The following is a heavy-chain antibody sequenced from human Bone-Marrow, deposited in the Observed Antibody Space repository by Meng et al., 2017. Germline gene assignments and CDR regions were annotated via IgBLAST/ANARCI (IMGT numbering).Heavy chain of an antibody. CDR1: GYSISSGYY. Sequence: GSLRLSCAVSGYSISSGYYWGWIRQPPGKGLEWIGSIYHSGSTYYNPSLKSRVTISVDTSKNQFSLKLSSVTAADTAVYYCARDLVPAAIGYYYYGMDVWGQGTTVTVSS. CDR3: ARDLVPAAIGYYYYGMDV. D-gene: IGHD2-2*01. J-gene: IGHJ6*02. CDR2: IYHSGST. V-gene: IGHV4-38-2*02.